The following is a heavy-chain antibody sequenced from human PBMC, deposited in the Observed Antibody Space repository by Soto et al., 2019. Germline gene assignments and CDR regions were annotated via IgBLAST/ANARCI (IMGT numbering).Heavy chain of an antibody. CDR2: IIPIFGTA. J-gene: IGHJ6*02. Sequence: ASVKVSCKASGGTFSSYAISWVRQAPGQGLEWMGGIIPIFGTANYAQKFQGRVTITADKSTSTAYMELSSLRSEDTAVYYCASVAARPFYYYYGMDVWGQGTTVTV. CDR3: ASVAARPFYYYYGMDV. CDR1: GGTFSSYA. D-gene: IGHD6-6*01. V-gene: IGHV1-69*06.